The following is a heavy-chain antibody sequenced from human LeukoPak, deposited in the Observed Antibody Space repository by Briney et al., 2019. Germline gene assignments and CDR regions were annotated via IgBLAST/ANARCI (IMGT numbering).Heavy chain of an antibody. V-gene: IGHV4-30-4*01. CDR3: ARMTTVSPGWFDP. D-gene: IGHD4-17*01. CDR2: IYYSGST. J-gene: IGHJ5*02. Sequence: SETLSLTCTVSGGSISSGDYYWSWIRQPPGKCLEWIGYIYYSGSTYYNPSLKSRVTISVDTSKNQFSLKLSSVTAADTAVYYCARMTTVSPGWFDPWGQGTLVTVSS. CDR1: GGSISSGDYY.